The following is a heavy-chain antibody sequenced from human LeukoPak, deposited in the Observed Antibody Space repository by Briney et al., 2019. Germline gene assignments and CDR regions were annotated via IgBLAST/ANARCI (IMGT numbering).Heavy chain of an antibody. D-gene: IGHD6-13*01. CDR3: AKGIAAAGTIFDY. CDR2: IYYSGST. CDR1: GGSITTNHFF. V-gene: IGHV4-39*07. Sequence: PSETLSLTCTVSGGSITTNHFFWGWIRQPPGMGLEWIGTIYYSGSTYYNPSLKSRVTISVDTSKNQFSLQLRSMTAADTAVYYCAKGIAAAGTIFDYWGQGTLVTVSS. J-gene: IGHJ4*02.